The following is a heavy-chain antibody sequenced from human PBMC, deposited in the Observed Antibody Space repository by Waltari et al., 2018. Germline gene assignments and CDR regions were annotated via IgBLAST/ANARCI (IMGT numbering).Heavy chain of an antibody. CDR2: ISHSGDT. J-gene: IGHJ4*02. CDR3: AGRGAKMFSI. D-gene: IGHD3-3*02. CDR1: GFPLSSGSYY. Sequence: QVQLQESGPGLVQPSQTLSLTCSVSGFPLSSGSYYWSWIRQHPGKGLEWIGYISHSGDTDYSLSLRSRLTLSVDTSKNQFSLKLNSVTAADTGVYFCAGRGAKMFSIWGRGTLVTVSS. V-gene: IGHV4-31*02.